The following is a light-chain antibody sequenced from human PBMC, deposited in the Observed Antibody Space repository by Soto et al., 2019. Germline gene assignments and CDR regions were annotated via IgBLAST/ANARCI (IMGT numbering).Light chain of an antibody. Sequence: DIQMTQSPSSLSASVGDRVTITCRASQTISSRLAWYQQKPGQAPKLLIYKATNLQTGVASRFSGSGSGTEFSLTFSSLQPDDFAVYYCQQYNEFQYTFGQGTRLDI. V-gene: IGKV1-5*03. J-gene: IGKJ2*01. CDR2: KAT. CDR1: QTISSR. CDR3: QQYNEFQYT.